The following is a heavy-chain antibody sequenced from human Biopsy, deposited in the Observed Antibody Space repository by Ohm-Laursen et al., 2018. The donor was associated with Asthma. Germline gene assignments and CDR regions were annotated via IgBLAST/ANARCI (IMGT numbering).Heavy chain of an antibody. D-gene: IGHD2-2*01. CDR2: INSVFGTT. CDR3: ARKAGSCISRTCYSLDF. Sequence: ASVKVSCKSLGGTFNTYVIGWVRQAPGQGLEWMGGINSVFGTTTYPQKFQDRVTITADDSTSTVYMELSSLRSEDAAVYYCARKAGSCISRTCYSLDFWGQGTPVAVSS. V-gene: IGHV1-69*13. J-gene: IGHJ4*02. CDR1: GGTFNTYV.